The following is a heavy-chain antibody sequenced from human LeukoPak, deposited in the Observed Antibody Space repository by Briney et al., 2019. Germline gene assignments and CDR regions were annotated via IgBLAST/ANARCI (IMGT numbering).Heavy chain of an antibody. Sequence: ASVKVSCKASGYTFTGYYMHWVRQAPGQGLEWMGWINPNSGGTNYAQKFQGRVAMTRDTSISTAYMELSRLRTDDTAVYYCATAAGRNWFDPWGQGTLVTVSS. J-gene: IGHJ5*02. CDR3: ATAAGRNWFDP. V-gene: IGHV1-2*02. CDR1: GYTFTGYY. CDR2: INPNSGGT. D-gene: IGHD6-13*01.